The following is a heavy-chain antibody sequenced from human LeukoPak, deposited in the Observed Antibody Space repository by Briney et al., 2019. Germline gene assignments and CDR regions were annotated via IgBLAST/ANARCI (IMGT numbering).Heavy chain of an antibody. D-gene: IGHD3-22*01. V-gene: IGHV1-69*05. Sequence: SVKVSCKASRGTFSSYAISWVRQAPGQELESMGRIIPIFGTANSAQKFQGRVTITTDESTSTAYMELSSLRSEDTAVYYCAVREAGYYYDSSGYYGYWGQGTLVTVSS. CDR3: AVREAGYYYDSSGYYGY. CDR1: RGTFSSYA. CDR2: IIPIFGTA. J-gene: IGHJ4*02.